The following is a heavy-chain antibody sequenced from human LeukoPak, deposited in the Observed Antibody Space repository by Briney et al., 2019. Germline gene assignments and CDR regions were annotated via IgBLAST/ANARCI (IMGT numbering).Heavy chain of an antibody. J-gene: IGHJ4*02. CDR3: ARHEEEDGYNAKTFDY. Sequence: LETLSLTCTVSGGSISSSGNFWGWVRQPPGRGLEWIASTYYSRNTYYNPSLKSRVTISVDTSKNQFSLKLSSVTAADTAVYYCARHEEEDGYNAKTFDYWGQGTLVTVSS. V-gene: IGHV4-39*01. D-gene: IGHD5-24*01. CDR1: GGSISSSGNF. CDR2: TYYSRNT.